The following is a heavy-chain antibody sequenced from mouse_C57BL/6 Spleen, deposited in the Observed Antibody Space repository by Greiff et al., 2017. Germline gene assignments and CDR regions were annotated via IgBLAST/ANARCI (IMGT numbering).Heavy chain of an antibody. V-gene: IGHV1-62-3*01. CDR3: ARDGLGWGGGFAD. CDR1: GYTFTSYW. J-gene: IGHJ3*01. D-gene: IGHD3-1*01. CDR2: IDPSGGGT. Sequence: QVQLQQPGAELVMPGASVKLSCKASGYTFTSYWMHWVKQRPGRGLEWIGRIDPSGGGTKYNEKFKGKATLTVDKPSSTAYMQLSSLTSEDSAVYYCARDGLGWGGGFADWGQGTLVTVAA.